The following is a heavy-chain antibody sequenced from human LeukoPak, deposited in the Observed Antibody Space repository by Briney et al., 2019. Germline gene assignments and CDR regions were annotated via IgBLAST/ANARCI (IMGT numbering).Heavy chain of an antibody. V-gene: IGHV3-48*03. CDR3: AREGYCSTTSCLEPSFFDS. J-gene: IGHJ4*02. CDR1: GFTFSTYE. Sequence: PGGSLRLSCAASGFTFSTYEMNWVRQAPGKGLGWVSYISGSGSTIYYADSVKGRFTISRDNTKNSLYLQVNSLRAEDTAVYYCAREGYCSTTSCLEPSFFDSWGQGTLVTVSS. D-gene: IGHD2-2*01. CDR2: ISGSGSTI.